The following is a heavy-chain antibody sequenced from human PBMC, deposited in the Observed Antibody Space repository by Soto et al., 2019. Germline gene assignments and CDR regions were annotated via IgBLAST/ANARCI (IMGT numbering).Heavy chain of an antibody. D-gene: IGHD5-18*01. CDR1: GFTFSSYG. V-gene: IGHV3-30*03. Sequence: XGSLRLSCVASGFTFSSYGMHWVRQAPGKGLEWVAVISYDGSNKYYADSVKGRFTISRDNSKNTLYLQMNSLRAEDTAVYYCARDQPGYSYGYGLGYWGQGTLVTVSS. CDR3: ARDQPGYSYGYGLGY. CDR2: ISYDGSNK. J-gene: IGHJ4*02.